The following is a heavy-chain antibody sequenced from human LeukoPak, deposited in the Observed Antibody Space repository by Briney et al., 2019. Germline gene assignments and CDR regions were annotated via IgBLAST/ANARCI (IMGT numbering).Heavy chain of an antibody. J-gene: IGHJ4*02. D-gene: IGHD3-16*01. Sequence: PGGSLRLSCAASGFTFSSYWMSWVRQAPGKGLEWVANIRQDGSEKYYVDSVKGRFTISRDNAKNSLYLQMNSLRAEDTAVYYCARDLGGSSHLFDYWGQGTLVTVSS. V-gene: IGHV3-7*03. CDR2: IRQDGSEK. CDR1: GFTFSSYW. CDR3: ARDLGGSSHLFDY.